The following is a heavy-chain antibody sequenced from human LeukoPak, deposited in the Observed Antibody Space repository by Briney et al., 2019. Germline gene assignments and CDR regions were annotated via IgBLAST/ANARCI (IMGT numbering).Heavy chain of an antibody. CDR1: GGTFSSYA. CDR3: ARDLDSSSSGYFQH. Sequence: SVKVSCKASGGTFSSYAISWVRQAPGQGLEWMGRIIPIFGTANYAQKFQGRVTITTDESTSTAYMELSSLRAEDTAVYYCARDLDSSSSGYFQHWGQGTLVTVSS. V-gene: IGHV1-69*05. J-gene: IGHJ1*01. D-gene: IGHD6-6*01. CDR2: IIPIFGTA.